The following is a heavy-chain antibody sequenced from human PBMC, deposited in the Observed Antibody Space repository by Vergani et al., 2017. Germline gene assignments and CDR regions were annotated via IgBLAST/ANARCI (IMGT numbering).Heavy chain of an antibody. CDR2: INSDGSST. J-gene: IGHJ6*02. Sequence: EVQLVESGGGLVQPGGSLRLSCAASGFTFSSYWMHWVRQAPGKGLVWVSRINSDGSSTSYADSVKGRFTISRDNAKNTLYRQMNSLRAEDTAVYYCRGGGDDGMDVWGQGTTVTVSS. V-gene: IGHV3-74*01. D-gene: IGHD3-16*01. CDR3: RGGGDDGMDV. CDR1: GFTFSSYW.